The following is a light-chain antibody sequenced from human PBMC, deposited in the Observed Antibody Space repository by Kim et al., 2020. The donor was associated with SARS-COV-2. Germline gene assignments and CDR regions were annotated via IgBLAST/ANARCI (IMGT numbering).Light chain of an antibody. J-gene: IGLJ2*01. CDR2: AKN. CDR1: STRSYY. CDR3: NSRDTNDNVV. V-gene: IGLV3-19*01. Sequence: VALRQTVRITCQGDSTRSYYATWYQEKPGQAPILLIYAKNNRPSGIPDRFSGSSSGNTASLTITGAQAEDEADYYCNSRDTNDNVVFGGGTSLTVL.